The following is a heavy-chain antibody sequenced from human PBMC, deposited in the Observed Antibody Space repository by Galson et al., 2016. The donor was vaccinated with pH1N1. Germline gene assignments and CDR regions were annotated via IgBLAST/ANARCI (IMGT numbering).Heavy chain of an antibody. CDR3: ARDHFGWAFDV. V-gene: IGHV3-11*01. CDR1: GFPFSHYY. CDR2: ISGSDTTI. Sequence: AASGFPFSHYYMGWIRQAPGKGLEWISYISGSDTTIYYADSVRGRFTISRDNAQNSLYLHMNSLRAEDTAVYYCARDHFGWAFDVWGQGTMVTVSP. D-gene: IGHD3-10*01. J-gene: IGHJ3*01.